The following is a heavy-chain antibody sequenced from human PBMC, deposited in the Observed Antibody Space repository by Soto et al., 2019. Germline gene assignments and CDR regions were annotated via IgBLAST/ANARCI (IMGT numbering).Heavy chain of an antibody. Sequence: EVQLLESGGDLVQPGGSLRLSCAASGFTFTNYVMTWVRQAPGKGLEWVSSISHSGGSTYYADSVKARFTISRDISKNTLYLQMNGLRADDTAVYYCAKGLDCGSYTDFDYWGQGTLVTVSS. V-gene: IGHV3-23*01. D-gene: IGHD1-26*01. CDR3: AKGLDCGSYTDFDY. CDR1: GFTFTNYV. J-gene: IGHJ4*02. CDR2: ISHSGGST.